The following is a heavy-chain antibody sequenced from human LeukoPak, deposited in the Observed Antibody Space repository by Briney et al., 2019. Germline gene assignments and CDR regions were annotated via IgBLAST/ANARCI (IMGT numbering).Heavy chain of an antibody. V-gene: IGHV3-11*01. CDR3: VRGARGSRSGFDF. CDR1: EFTFSDYY. CDR2: ISGSGATI. D-gene: IGHD3-10*01. J-gene: IGHJ4*02. Sequence: GGSLRLSCLVSEFTFSDYYMSWIRQVPGRGLEWISYISGSGATIYYAASVKGRFTITRDNARNSLYMQMNDLRSGDTAVYYCVRGARGSRSGFDFWGQGTLVTVSS.